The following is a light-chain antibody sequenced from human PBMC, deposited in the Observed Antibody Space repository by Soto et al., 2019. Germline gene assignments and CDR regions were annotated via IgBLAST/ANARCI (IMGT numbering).Light chain of an antibody. J-gene: IGKJ2*01. CDR2: GAS. Sequence: EIGLTQSPGTLSLSPGERATLSCRASQSVSSSYLAWYQRKPGQAPRLLIYGASSRATGIPDRLSGSGSGTDFTVTISSVEPEDVAVYYCQQYGSSPPKYTFGQGNKLEIK. CDR3: QQYGSSPPKYT. CDR1: QSVSSSY. V-gene: IGKV3-20*01.